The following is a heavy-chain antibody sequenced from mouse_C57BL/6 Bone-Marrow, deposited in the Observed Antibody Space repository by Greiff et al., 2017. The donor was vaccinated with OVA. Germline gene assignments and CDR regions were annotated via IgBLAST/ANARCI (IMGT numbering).Heavy chain of an antibody. D-gene: IGHD2-5*01. CDR3: ARKDYYSNPYYAMDY. Sequence: VQLQQSGPVLGKPGASVKMSCKASGYTFTDYYMNWVKQSHGKSLEWIGVINPYNGGTSYNQKFKGKATLTVDKSSSTAYMELNSLTSEDSAVYYCARKDYYSNPYYAMDYWGQGTSVTVSS. CDR1: GYTFTDYY. V-gene: IGHV1-19*01. CDR2: INPYNGGT. J-gene: IGHJ4*01.